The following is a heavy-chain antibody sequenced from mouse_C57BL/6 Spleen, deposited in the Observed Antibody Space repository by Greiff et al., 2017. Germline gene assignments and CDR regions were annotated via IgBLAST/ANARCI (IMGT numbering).Heavy chain of an antibody. CDR3: AREDYGGPYYFDY. Sequence: QVQLQQSGPELVKPGASVKISCKASGYAFSSSWMNWVKQRPGKGLEWIGRIYPGDGDTNYNGKFKGKATLTADKSSSTAYMQLSSLTSEDSAVYFCAREDYGGPYYFDYWGQGTTLTVSS. CDR2: IYPGDGDT. V-gene: IGHV1-82*01. D-gene: IGHD2-4*01. CDR1: GYAFSSSW. J-gene: IGHJ2*01.